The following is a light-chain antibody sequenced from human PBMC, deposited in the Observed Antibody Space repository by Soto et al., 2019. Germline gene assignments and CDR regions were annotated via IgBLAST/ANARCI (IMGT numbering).Light chain of an antibody. CDR1: QSVDSW. CDR2: KAS. J-gene: IGKJ2*01. V-gene: IGKV1-5*03. CDR3: QQYSTPPKT. Sequence: DVQLTQSPSTLSASVGDPVTITCRASQSVDSWLAWYQQKPGKAPKLIIYKASILETGVPSRFSGGGSGTDFTLSISGLQPDDLGTYYCQQYSTPPKTFGQGTKLEI.